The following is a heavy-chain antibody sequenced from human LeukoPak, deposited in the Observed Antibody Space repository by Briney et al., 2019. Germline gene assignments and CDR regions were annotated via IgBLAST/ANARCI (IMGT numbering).Heavy chain of an antibody. Sequence: GASVKVSCKASGYTFTGYYMHWVRQPPGQGLEWMGRINPNSGGTNYAQKFQGRVTMTRGTAIRTAYMELSRLRSDDTAVYYCATWPYYYDSSGYYYQPGFDYWGQGTLVTVSS. D-gene: IGHD3-22*01. CDR1: GYTFTGYY. V-gene: IGHV1-2*06. J-gene: IGHJ4*02. CDR3: ATWPYYYDSSGYYYQPGFDY. CDR2: INPNSGGT.